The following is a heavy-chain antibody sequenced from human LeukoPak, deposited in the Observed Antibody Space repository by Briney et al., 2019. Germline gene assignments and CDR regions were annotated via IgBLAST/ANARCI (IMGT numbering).Heavy chain of an antibody. V-gene: IGHV1-2*02. Sequence: GASVKVSCKASGYTFTGYYMHWVRQAPGQGLEWMGWINPNSGGTIYAQKFQGRVTMTEDTSTDTAYMELSSLRSEDTAVYYCATDPGSSGFNYWGQGTLVTVSS. D-gene: IGHD6-19*01. J-gene: IGHJ4*02. CDR3: ATDPGSSGFNY. CDR1: GYTFTGYY. CDR2: INPNSGGT.